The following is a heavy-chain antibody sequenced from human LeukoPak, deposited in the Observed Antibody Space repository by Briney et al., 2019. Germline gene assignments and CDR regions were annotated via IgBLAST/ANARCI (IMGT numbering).Heavy chain of an antibody. D-gene: IGHD4-17*01. V-gene: IGHV1-18*01. CDR2: ISTYNGNT. CDR3: ARGDDYGDYWGLY. CDR1: GYTFTKYG. Sequence: ASVKVSCKASGYTFTKYGITWVRQAPGQGLEWMGWISTYNGNTNYAQKLQGRVTMTTDTSTGTAYMELRSLISDDAAVYYCARGDDYGDYWGLYWGQGTLVTVSS. J-gene: IGHJ4*02.